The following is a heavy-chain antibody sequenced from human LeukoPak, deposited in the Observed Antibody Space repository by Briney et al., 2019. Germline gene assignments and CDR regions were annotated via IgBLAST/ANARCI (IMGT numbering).Heavy chain of an antibody. CDR1: GFTFSSYG. CDR3: AKGTGESGTTWAEYYFDY. J-gene: IGHJ4*02. Sequence: GRSLRLSCAASGFTFSSYGMHWVRQAPGKGLEWVAVISYGGSNKYYADSVKGRFTISRDNSKNTLYLQMNSLRAEDTAVYYCAKGTGESGTTWAEYYFDYWGQGTLVTVSS. V-gene: IGHV3-30*18. CDR2: ISYGGSNK. D-gene: IGHD1-1*01.